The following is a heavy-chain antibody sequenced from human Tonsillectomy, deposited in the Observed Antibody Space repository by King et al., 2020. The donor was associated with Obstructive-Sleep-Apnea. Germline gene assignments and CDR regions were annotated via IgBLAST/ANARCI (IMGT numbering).Heavy chain of an antibody. CDR3: ARVISSSWPVAQGFDY. J-gene: IGHJ4*02. V-gene: IGHV3-74*01. CDR1: GFTFSSYW. D-gene: IGHD6-13*01. CDR2: INSDGSST. Sequence: VQLVESGGGLVQPGGSLRLSCAASGFTFSSYWMHWVRQAPGKGLVWVSRINSDGSSTSYADSVKGRFTISRDNAKNTLYLQMNSLRAEDTAVYYCARVISSSWPVAQGFDYWGQGTLVTVSS.